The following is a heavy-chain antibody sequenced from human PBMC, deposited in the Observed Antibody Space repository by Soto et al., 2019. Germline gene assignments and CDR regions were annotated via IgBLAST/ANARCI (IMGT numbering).Heavy chain of an antibody. CDR2: IYYSGST. CDR3: ARWNYYGSGSYYKVLDY. Sequence: SETLSLTCTVSGGSVSSGSYYWSWIRQPPGKGLEWIGYIYYSGSTNYNPSLKSRVTISVDTSKNQFSLKLSSVTAADTAVYYRARWNYYGSGSYYKVLDYWGQGTLVTVSS. CDR1: GGSVSSGSYY. J-gene: IGHJ4*02. V-gene: IGHV4-61*01. D-gene: IGHD3-10*01.